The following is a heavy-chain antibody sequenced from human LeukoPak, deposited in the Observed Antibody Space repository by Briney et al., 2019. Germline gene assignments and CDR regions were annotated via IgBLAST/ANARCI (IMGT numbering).Heavy chain of an antibody. D-gene: IGHD1-26*01. Sequence: GSLRLSCAASGFTFSSYAMSWVRQAPGKGLEWASAISGSGGSTYYADSVKGRFTISRDNSKNTLYLQMNSLRAEDTAVYYCANGATERWLSYWGQGTLVTVSS. V-gene: IGHV3-23*01. CDR1: GFTFSSYA. CDR3: ANGATERWLSY. J-gene: IGHJ4*02. CDR2: ISGSGGST.